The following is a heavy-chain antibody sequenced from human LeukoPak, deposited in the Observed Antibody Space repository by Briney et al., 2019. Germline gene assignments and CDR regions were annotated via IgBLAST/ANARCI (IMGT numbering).Heavy chain of an antibody. CDR2: IYTSGST. Sequence: SETLSLTCTVSGGSISSGSYYWSWIRQPAGKGLEWIGRIYTSGSTNYNPSLKSRVTMSVDTSKNQFSLKLSSVTAADTAVYYCARLLWFGELDYWGQGTLVTVSS. CDR1: GGSISSGSYY. V-gene: IGHV4-61*02. D-gene: IGHD3-10*01. J-gene: IGHJ4*02. CDR3: ARLLWFGELDY.